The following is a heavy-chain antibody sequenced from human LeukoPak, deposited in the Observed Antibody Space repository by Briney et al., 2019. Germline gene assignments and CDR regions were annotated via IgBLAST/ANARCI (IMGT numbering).Heavy chain of an antibody. V-gene: IGHV4-39*07. CDR2: IYYSGTT. D-gene: IGHD2-2*01. J-gene: IGHJ1*01. CDR1: GGSISSSCCY. Sequence: PSETLSLTCTVSGGSISSSCCYWGWIRQPPGKGLEWIGSIYYSGTTHYNPSLKSRVTISVDTSKNQFSLKLSSVTAADTAVYYCARRPWPAAMGYFQHWGQGTLVTVSS. CDR3: ARRPWPAAMGYFQH.